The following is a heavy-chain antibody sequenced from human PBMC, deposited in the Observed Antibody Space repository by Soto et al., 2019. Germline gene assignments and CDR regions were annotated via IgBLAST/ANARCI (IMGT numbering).Heavy chain of an antibody. V-gene: IGHV3-23*01. CDR1: GFTFSSYA. D-gene: IGHD1-26*01. J-gene: IGHJ4*02. Sequence: EVQLLESGGGLVQPGGSLRLSCAASGFTFSSYAMSWVRQAPGKGLEWVSGVSGSGAGTYYADSVQGRFTISRDNSKNTVYLHMSSLRAEGTAVDHCAKELGGSGSYPSNVAYYVDYWGQGTLVTVSS. CDR2: VSGSGAGT. CDR3: AKELGGSGSYPSNVAYYVDY.